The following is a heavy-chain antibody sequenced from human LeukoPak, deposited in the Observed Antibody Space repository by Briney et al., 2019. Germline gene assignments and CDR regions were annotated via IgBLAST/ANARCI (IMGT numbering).Heavy chain of an antibody. CDR2: ITQDGSEK. Sequence: GGSLRLSCAASGFTFSSYWMSWVRQAPGKGLEWVANITQDGSEKYYVDSVKGRFTISRDNAKNSLYLQMNSLRAEDTAVYYCARDREAVADYYFDYWGQGTLVTVSS. CDR1: GFTFSSYW. D-gene: IGHD6-19*01. J-gene: IGHJ4*02. V-gene: IGHV3-7*01. CDR3: ARDREAVADYYFDY.